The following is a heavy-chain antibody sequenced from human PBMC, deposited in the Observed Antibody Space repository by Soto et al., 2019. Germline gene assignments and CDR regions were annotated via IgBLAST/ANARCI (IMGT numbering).Heavy chain of an antibody. V-gene: IGHV1-3*01. CDR1: GCTFTSYA. Sequence: ASVKVSCKASGCTFTSYAMHWVRQAPGQRLEWTGWINAGNGNTKYSQKFQGRVTITRDTSASTAYMELSSLRSEDTAVYYCARGLYCSSTSCYRYSDAFDIWGQGTMVTVSS. D-gene: IGHD2-2*02. CDR2: INAGNGNT. CDR3: ARGLYCSSTSCYRYSDAFDI. J-gene: IGHJ3*02.